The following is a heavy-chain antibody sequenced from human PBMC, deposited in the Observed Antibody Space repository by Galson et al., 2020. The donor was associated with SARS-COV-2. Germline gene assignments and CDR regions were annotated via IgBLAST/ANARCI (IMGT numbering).Heavy chain of an antibody. D-gene: IGHD3-10*01. CDR1: GYTFNNYA. V-gene: IGHV7-4-1*02. J-gene: IGHJ4*02. CDR2: INTNTGNP. CDR3: AGGAGAWFGELLEY. Sequence: GESLKISCKASGYTFNNYALNWVRQAPGQGLEWMAWINTNTGNPTYAQGFTGRIVFSLDTSISTAYLQISSLKAEDTAVYYCAGGAGAWFGELLEYRSQGTLGTVS.